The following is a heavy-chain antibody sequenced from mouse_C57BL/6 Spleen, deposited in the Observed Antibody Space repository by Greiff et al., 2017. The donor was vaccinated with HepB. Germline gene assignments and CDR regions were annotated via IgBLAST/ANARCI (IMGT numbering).Heavy chain of an antibody. CDR1: GYTFTSYW. J-gene: IGHJ4*01. V-gene: IGHV1-5*01. CDR2: IYPGNSDT. D-gene: IGHD3-2*02. CDR3: TRGAQATPYYYAMDY. Sequence: EVKLVESGTVLARPGASVKMSCKTSGYTFTSYWMHWVKQRPGQGLEWIGAIYPGNSDTSYNQKFKGKAKLTAVTSASTAYMELSSLTNEDSAVYYCTRGAQATPYYYAMDYWGQGTSVTVSS.